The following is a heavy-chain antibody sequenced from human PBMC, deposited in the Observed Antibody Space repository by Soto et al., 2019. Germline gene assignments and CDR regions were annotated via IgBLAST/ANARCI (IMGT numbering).Heavy chain of an antibody. Sequence: SETLSLTCTVSGGSIGSSAFYWGWIRQPPGKGQEWIGSIYHSGTTYYNPSLTSRVSISVDTSKNQFSMKLSSVTAADTVVFYCTTGLTIFGVVISSGDYWGQGILVTVSS. CDR1: GGSIGSSAFY. D-gene: IGHD3-3*01. CDR2: IYHSGTT. J-gene: IGHJ4*02. CDR3: TTGLTIFGVVISSGDY. V-gene: IGHV4-39*01.